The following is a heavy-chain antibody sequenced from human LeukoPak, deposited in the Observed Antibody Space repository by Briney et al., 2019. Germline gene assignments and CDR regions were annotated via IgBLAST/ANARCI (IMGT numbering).Heavy chain of an antibody. Sequence: ASVKVSCKASGYTFTGYYMHWVRQAPGQGLEWMGWINPNSGGTNYAQKFQGRVTMTWDTSISTAYMELSSLRAEDTAIYYCAKNGDRGAYCSGGSCYPYYYYNMDVWGKGTTVTISS. CDR2: INPNSGGT. CDR1: GYTFTGYY. J-gene: IGHJ6*03. CDR3: AKNGDRGAYCSGGSCYPYYYYNMDV. V-gene: IGHV1-2*02. D-gene: IGHD2-15*01.